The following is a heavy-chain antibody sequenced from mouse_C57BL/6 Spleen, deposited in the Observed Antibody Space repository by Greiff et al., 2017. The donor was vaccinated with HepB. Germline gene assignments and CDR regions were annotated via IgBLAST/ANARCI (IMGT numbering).Heavy chain of an antibody. CDR2: IYTRSGNT. Sequence: QVQLQQSGAELARPGASVKLSCKASGYTFTSYGISWVKQRTGQGLEWIGEIYTRSGNTYYNEKFKGKATLTADKSSSTAYMELRSLTSEDSAVYFCARAAYYSNYVYFDYWGQGTTLTVSS. V-gene: IGHV1-81*01. D-gene: IGHD2-5*01. CDR1: GYTFTSYG. CDR3: ARAAYYSNYVYFDY. J-gene: IGHJ2*01.